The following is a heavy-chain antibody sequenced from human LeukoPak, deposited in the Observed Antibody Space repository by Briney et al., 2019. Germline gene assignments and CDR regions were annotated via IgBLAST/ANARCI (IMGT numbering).Heavy chain of an antibody. Sequence: PGRSLRLSCAASGFTFNTYAMHWVRQAPGKGLEWVAVISSDGSNKYHTDSVKGRFTISRDNSRNTLYLQMNSLRAEDTAVYYCARGRITMIVVAPFDYWGQGTLVTVSS. V-gene: IGHV3-30-3*01. CDR3: ARGRITMIVVAPFDY. D-gene: IGHD3-22*01. J-gene: IGHJ4*02. CDR2: ISSDGSNK. CDR1: GFTFNTYA.